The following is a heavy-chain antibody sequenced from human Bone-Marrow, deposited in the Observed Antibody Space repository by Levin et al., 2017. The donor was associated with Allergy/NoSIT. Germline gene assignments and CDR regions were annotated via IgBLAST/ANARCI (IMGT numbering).Heavy chain of an antibody. Sequence: GGSLRLSCEASGFGLSDSFMTWIRQAPGKGLEWVSTMRNSGRIIFYADSVKGRFTISTDNAKNSFFLQMISLRAEDTGVYYCATGRQYHVLDFFYGMDVWGHGIAVTVSS. CDR3: ATGRQYHVLDFFYGMDV. J-gene: IGHJ6*02. V-gene: IGHV3-11*01. D-gene: IGHD2-2*01. CDR1: GFGLSDSF. CDR2: MRNSGRII.